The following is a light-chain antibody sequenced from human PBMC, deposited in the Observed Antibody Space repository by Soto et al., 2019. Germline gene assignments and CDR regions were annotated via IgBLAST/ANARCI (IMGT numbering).Light chain of an antibody. CDR1: QSVGTN. CDR2: KTS. V-gene: IGKV3-15*01. CDR3: QQYAGWPLT. J-gene: IGKJ4*02. Sequence: EVVLTQSPGTVSVSPGERTSLSCRASQSVGTNLAWYHQKPGQAPRLLISKTSTRATGVPARFSGSGSGTDFTLTISSLQSEDIAVYYCQQYAGWPLTFGGGTKVDIK.